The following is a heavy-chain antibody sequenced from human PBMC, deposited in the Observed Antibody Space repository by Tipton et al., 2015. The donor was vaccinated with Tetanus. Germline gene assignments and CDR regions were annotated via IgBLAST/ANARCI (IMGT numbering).Heavy chain of an antibody. D-gene: IGHD1-1*01. CDR2: INPDGRRT. CDR1: GFTSESHY. Sequence: VQLVQSGGGLVKPGGSLRLSCAASGFTSESHYMHWVRQTPGKGLLWISRINPDGRRTNYADSVKGRFTISRDNAKNTVYLQMNSLRAEDTAVYFCARRSLTNYGLDVWGQGTPVTVSS. V-gene: IGHV3-74*02. J-gene: IGHJ6*02. CDR3: ARRSLTNYGLDV.